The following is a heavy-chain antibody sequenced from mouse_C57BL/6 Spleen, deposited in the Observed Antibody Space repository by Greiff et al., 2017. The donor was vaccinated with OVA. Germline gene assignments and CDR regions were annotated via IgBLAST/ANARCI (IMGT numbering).Heavy chain of an antibody. CDR3: ANDYGSSSHLGY. CDR1: GYTFTSYW. CDR2: IDPSDSYT. V-gene: IGHV1-50*01. D-gene: IGHD1-1*01. Sequence: QVQLKQPGAELVKPGASVKLSCKASGYTFTSYWMQWVKQRPGQGLEWIGEIDPSDSYTNYNQKFKGKATLTVDTSSSTAYMQLSSLTSEDSAVYYCANDYGSSSHLGYWGQGTLVTVSA. J-gene: IGHJ3*01.